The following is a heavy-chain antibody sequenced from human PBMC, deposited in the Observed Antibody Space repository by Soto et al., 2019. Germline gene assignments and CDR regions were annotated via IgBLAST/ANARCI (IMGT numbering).Heavy chain of an antibody. D-gene: IGHD6-13*01. Sequence: EVRLLESGGGLVQPGGSLRLSCAASGFTFNTHAMSWVRQASGKGLEWVSTISVIGGSTYYADSVKGRFTISRDNSKNTLYLQMNSLRAEDTAVYFCAKSITAAGTGYWGQGTLVTVSS. CDR3: AKSITAAGTGY. CDR1: GFTFNTHA. V-gene: IGHV3-23*01. CDR2: ISVIGGST. J-gene: IGHJ4*02.